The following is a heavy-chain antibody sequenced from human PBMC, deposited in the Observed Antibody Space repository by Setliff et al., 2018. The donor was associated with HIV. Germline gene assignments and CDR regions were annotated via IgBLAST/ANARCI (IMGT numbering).Heavy chain of an antibody. V-gene: IGHV3-21*01. Sequence: GGSLRLSCAASGFTFSSYSMNWVRQAPGKGLEWVSSISTSRSYIYYADSVKGRFTISRDNAKNSLYLQMNSLRAEDTAVYYCARPNYYDSSGSFDYWGQGTLVTAPQ. CDR1: GFTFSSYS. CDR2: ISTSRSYI. CDR3: ARPNYYDSSGSFDY. D-gene: IGHD3-22*01. J-gene: IGHJ4*02.